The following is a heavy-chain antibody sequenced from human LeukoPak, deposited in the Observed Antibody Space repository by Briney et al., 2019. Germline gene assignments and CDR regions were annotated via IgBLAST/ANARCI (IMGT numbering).Heavy chain of an antibody. CDR1: GGSISSNTYF. J-gene: IGHJ5*02. Sequence: PSETLSLTCNVSGGSISSNTYFWGWIRQPPGKGLEWIGEINHSGSTNYNPSLKSRVTISVDTSKNQFSLKLSSVTAADTAVYYCARGLSIFGIDPWGQGTLVTVSS. CDR3: ARGLSIFGIDP. D-gene: IGHD3-3*01. V-gene: IGHV4-39*07. CDR2: INHSGST.